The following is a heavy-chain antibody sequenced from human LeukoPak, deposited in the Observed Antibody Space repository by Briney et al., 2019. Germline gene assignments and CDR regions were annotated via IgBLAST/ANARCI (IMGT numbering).Heavy chain of an antibody. V-gene: IGHV3-23*01. D-gene: IGHD3-22*01. Sequence: GGSLRLSCAASGFTFSSYAMSWVRQAPGKGLEWVSAISGSGGSTYYADSVKDRFTISRDNSKNTLYLQMNSLRAEDTAVYYCAKGGKYYYDSSGYSQDWGQGTLVTVSS. CDR1: GFTFSSYA. J-gene: IGHJ1*01. CDR2: ISGSGGST. CDR3: AKGGKYYYDSSGYSQD.